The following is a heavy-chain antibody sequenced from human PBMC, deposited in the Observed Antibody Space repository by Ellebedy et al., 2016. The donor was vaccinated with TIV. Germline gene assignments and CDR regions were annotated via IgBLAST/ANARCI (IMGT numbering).Heavy chain of an antibody. J-gene: IGHJ6*03. V-gene: IGHV3-23*01. Sequence: GESLKISCVASGFTLSSNDISWVRQAPGKGLEWVSAIGGSDETTYADSVKGRFTISRDNAKSTLYLHMNSLRAEDTSIYYCARGDVVGYYMDVWGKGTTVTVSS. CDR3: ARGDVVGYYMDV. D-gene: IGHD3-10*01. CDR2: IGGSDETT. CDR1: GFTLSSND.